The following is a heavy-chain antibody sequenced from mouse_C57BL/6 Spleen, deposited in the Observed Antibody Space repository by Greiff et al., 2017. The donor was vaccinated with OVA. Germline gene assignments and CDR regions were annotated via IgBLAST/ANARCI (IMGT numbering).Heavy chain of an antibody. CDR3: TRDETTVVAYYYAMDY. D-gene: IGHD1-1*01. CDR1: GFTFSSYA. Sequence: EVKVEESGEGLVKPGGSLKLSCAASGFTFSSYAMSWVRQTPEKRLEWVAYISSGGDYIYYADTVKGRFTISRDNARNTLYLQMSSLKSEDTAMYYCTRDETTVVAYYYAMDYWGQGTSVTVSS. V-gene: IGHV5-9-1*02. CDR2: ISSGGDYI. J-gene: IGHJ4*01.